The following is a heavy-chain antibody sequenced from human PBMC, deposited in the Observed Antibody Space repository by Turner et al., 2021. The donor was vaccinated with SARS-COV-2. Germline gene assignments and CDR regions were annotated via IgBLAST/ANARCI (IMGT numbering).Heavy chain of an antibody. J-gene: IGHJ5*02. CDR3: ARHWEVAAAAYLARFDP. CDR1: GGSISSSSYY. Sequence: QLQLQESGPGLVKPSETLSLTCTVSGGSISSSSYYWGWIRQPPGKGLEWIGSIYYSGCTYYNPSLKSRVTISVDTSKNHFSLKLSSVTAADTALYYCARHWEVAAAAYLARFDPWGQGTLVTVSS. CDR2: IYYSGCT. D-gene: IGHD6-13*01. V-gene: IGHV4-39*01.